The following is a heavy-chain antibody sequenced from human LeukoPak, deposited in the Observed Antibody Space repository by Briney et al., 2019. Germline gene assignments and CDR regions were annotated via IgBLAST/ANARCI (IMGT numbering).Heavy chain of an antibody. Sequence: SETLSLTCAVYGGSFSGHYWSWIRQPPGKGLEWIGEINHSGSTNYNPSLKSRVTISVDTSKNQFSLKLSSVTAADTAVYYCASLEGPRGHEYFQHWGQGTLVTVSS. D-gene: IGHD2-15*01. CDR2: INHSGST. V-gene: IGHV4-34*01. CDR1: GGSFSGHY. J-gene: IGHJ1*01. CDR3: ASLEGPRGHEYFQH.